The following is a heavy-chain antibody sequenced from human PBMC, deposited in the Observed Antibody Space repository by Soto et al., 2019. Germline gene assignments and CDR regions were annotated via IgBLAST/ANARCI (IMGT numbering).Heavy chain of an antibody. Sequence: ASVKVSCKASGYTFTGYGISWVRQAPGQGLEWMGWISGYSGNTKFAERLQGRVTMTTDTSTSTAYMELRSLTSDDTAVYYCAGERPEGPGPDPGVKGTWVPVSP. CDR2: ISGYSGNT. CDR1: GYTFTGYG. CDR3: AGERPEGPGPDP. V-gene: IGHV1-18*01. J-gene: IGHJ5*02.